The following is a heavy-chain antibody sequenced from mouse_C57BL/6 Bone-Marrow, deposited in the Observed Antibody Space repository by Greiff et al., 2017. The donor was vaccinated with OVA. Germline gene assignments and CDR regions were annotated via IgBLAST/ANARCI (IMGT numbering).Heavy chain of an antibody. V-gene: IGHV5-15*01. J-gene: IGHJ4*01. CDR1: GFTFSDYG. CDR2: ISNLAYSI. D-gene: IGHD1-1*01. Sequence: EVKVVESGGGLVQPGGSLKLSCAASGFTFSDYGMAWVRQAPRKGPEWVAFISNLAYSIYYADTVTGRFTISRENAKNTLYLEMSSLRSEDTAMYYCARQNYGSSSYAMDYWGQGTSVTVSS. CDR3: ARQNYGSSSYAMDY.